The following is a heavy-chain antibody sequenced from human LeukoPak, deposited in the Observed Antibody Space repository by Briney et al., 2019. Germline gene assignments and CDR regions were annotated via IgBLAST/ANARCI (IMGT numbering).Heavy chain of an antibody. J-gene: IGHJ4*02. Sequence: PSETLSLTCTVSGGSISSYYWSWIRQPPGKELEWIGYIYYSGSTNYNPSLKSRVTMSVDTSKNQFPLKLSSVTAADTAVYYCARGLYYDFWSGSPQYYFDYWGQGTLVTVSS. CDR1: GGSISSYY. CDR2: IYYSGST. V-gene: IGHV4-59*01. CDR3: ARGLYYDFWSGSPQYYFDY. D-gene: IGHD3-3*01.